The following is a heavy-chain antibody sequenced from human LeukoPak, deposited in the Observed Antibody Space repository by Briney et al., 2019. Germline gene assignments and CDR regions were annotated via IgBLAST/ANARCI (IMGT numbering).Heavy chain of an antibody. CDR3: ARGLATAAAY. CDR2: INQDGSQK. CDR1: GFTFNKYW. V-gene: IGHV3-7*01. Sequence: GGSLRLSCADSGFTFNKYWMSWVRQAPGKGLEWMANINQDGSQKYYLDSVKGRFTISRDNAKSSVYLQMNSLRAEDAALYYCARGLATAAAYRGQGTLVTVSS. J-gene: IGHJ4*02. D-gene: IGHD6-13*01.